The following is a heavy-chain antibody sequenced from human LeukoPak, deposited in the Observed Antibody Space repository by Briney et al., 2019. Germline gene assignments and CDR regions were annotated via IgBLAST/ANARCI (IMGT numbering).Heavy chain of an antibody. Sequence: ASVKVSCKASGYTFTGYYMHWVRQAPGQGLEWMGWINPNSGGTNYAQKFQGRVTMTRDTSISTAYMELSRLRSDDTAVYYCARDFWGVVTAISSNDREVDYWGQGTLVTVSS. CDR1: GYTFTGYY. J-gene: IGHJ4*02. D-gene: IGHD2-21*02. V-gene: IGHV1-2*02. CDR2: INPNSGGT. CDR3: ARDFWGVVTAISSNDREVDY.